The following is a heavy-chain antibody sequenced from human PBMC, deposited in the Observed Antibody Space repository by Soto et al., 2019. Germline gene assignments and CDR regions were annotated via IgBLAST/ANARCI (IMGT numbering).Heavy chain of an antibody. J-gene: IGHJ5*02. CDR1: GFTFDAYW. CDR2: INSEGSDA. CDR3: ARYHVSYGSGLDT. V-gene: IGHV3-74*01. D-gene: IGHD3-16*01. Sequence: HPGGPLRLSCAASGFTFDAYWMPWVLQGPEKGLVWVSRINSEGSDAVYADSVKGRFTISRDNTKNTLYLQMNSLRVEDTAVYYCARYHVSYGSGLDTRAQRTPVPVSS.